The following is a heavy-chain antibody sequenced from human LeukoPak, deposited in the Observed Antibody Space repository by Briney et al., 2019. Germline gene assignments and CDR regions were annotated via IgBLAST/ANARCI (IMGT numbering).Heavy chain of an antibody. CDR3: ARDFRGGSRDAFDI. V-gene: IGHV4-59*12. CDR1: GGSISSYY. Sequence: KPSETLSLTCTVSGGSISSYYWSWIRQPPGKGLEWIGYIYYSGSTNYNPSLKSRVTISVDTSKNQFSLKLSSVTAADTAVYYCARDFRGGSRDAFDIWGQGTVVTVSS. D-gene: IGHD1-26*01. J-gene: IGHJ3*02. CDR2: IYYSGST.